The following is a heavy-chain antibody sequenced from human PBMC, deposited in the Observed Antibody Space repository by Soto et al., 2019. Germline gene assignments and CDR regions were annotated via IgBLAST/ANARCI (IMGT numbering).Heavy chain of an antibody. Sequence: SETLSLTCTVSGCSISSYYWSWIRQPPGRGLEWIGHIFYSGSTNYDPALKSRVTISVDTSKSQFSLKLSSVTAADTAVYYCAKDSGYNYGYFRWFDPWGQGTLVTVSS. CDR3: AKDSGYNYGYFRWFDP. D-gene: IGHD5-18*01. CDR1: GCSISSYY. J-gene: IGHJ5*02. V-gene: IGHV4-59*01. CDR2: IFYSGST.